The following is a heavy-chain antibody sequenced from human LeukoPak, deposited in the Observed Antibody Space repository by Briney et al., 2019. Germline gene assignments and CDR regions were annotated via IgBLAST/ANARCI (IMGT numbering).Heavy chain of an antibody. CDR2: INPNSGAT. CDR1: GHTFTGYY. CDR3: ARGRNIEMTTMSGGSDY. J-gene: IGHJ4*02. V-gene: IGHV1-2*02. Sequence: ASVKVSCKASGHTFTGYYVHWVRQAPGQGLEWMGWINPNSGATNSAQKFQGRVSMTRDTSISTAYMDLSDLRSDDTAVYYCARGRNIEMTTMSGGSDYWGQGTLVTVSS. D-gene: IGHD5-24*01.